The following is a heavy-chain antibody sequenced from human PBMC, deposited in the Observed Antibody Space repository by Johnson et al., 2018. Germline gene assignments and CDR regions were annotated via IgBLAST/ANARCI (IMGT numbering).Heavy chain of an antibody. CDR3: ARVSDDFWSGYPGGYYYYYMDV. Sequence: QVQLVQSGGGLVKPGGSLRLSCAASGFTFIDYYMTWIRQAPGQGLEWVSYISGSGNTIYYADSVKGRFPISRDNAKNSLYLQMNSLRAEDTAAYFGARVSDDFWSGYPGGYYYYYMDVWGNGTTVTVSS. J-gene: IGHJ6*03. CDR2: ISGSGNTI. D-gene: IGHD3-3*01. V-gene: IGHV3-11*04. CDR1: GFTFIDYY.